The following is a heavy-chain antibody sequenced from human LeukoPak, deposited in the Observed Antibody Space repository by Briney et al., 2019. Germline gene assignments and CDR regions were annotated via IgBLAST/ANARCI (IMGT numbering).Heavy chain of an antibody. V-gene: IGHV3-23*01. J-gene: IGHJ4*02. Sequence: GGSLRLSCAASGFTFSIYAMNWVRQAPGKGLEWVSAVRGGGVNTYYAGSVKGRFTVSRDNSKNSLYLQMNSLRAEDTAVYYCARRFYCSSTSCYTYLDYWGQGTLVTVSS. CDR3: ARRFYCSSTSCYTYLDY. CDR1: GFTFSIYA. D-gene: IGHD2-2*02. CDR2: VRGGGVNT.